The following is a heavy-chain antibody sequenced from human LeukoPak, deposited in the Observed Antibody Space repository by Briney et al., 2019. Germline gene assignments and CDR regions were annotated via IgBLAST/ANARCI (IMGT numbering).Heavy chain of an antibody. V-gene: IGHV4-59*01. Sequence: SETLSLTCIVSGGSISSYYWSWIRQPPGKGLEWIGYIFYSGRSNYSPSLKSRVAISVDTSKNQFSLKLSSVTAADTAVYYCAREMGYYDSSGFPLGNYYYMDVWGKGTTVTISS. D-gene: IGHD3-22*01. CDR2: IFYSGRS. CDR3: AREMGYYDSSGFPLGNYYYMDV. J-gene: IGHJ6*03. CDR1: GGSISSYY.